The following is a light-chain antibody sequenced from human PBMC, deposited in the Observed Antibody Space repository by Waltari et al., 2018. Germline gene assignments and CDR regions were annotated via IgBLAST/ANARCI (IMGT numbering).Light chain of an antibody. Sequence: IVMTQSPATLSVSPGERATLSCRARQSVGRDLAWYQQKPGQAPRLLIYDADTRATGVPARFSGSGSGTEFTLTISSLQSEDFAVYYCQQYNNWPPYTFGQGTTLEI. J-gene: IGKJ2*01. CDR1: QSVGRD. V-gene: IGKV3-15*01. CDR2: DAD. CDR3: QQYNNWPPYT.